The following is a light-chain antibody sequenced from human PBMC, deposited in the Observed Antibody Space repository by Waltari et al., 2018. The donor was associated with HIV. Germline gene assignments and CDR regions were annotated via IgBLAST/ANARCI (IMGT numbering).Light chain of an antibody. CDR2: EVT. J-gene: IGLJ3*02. CDR1: SSDVNDYNY. CDR3: VSYISSSTPE. V-gene: IGLV2-14*01. Sequence: QSALTQPASMPGSPAQSITISCTGPSSDVNDYNYVSWYQHHPDKAPKVIIYEVTHRPSGVSNRFSGSKSGNTASLTISGLLPEDEAEYFCVSYISSSTPEFGGGTKLTVL.